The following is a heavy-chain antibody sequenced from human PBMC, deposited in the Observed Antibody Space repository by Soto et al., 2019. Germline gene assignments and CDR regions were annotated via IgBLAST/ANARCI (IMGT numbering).Heavy chain of an antibody. J-gene: IGHJ3*01. CDR2: ISSSSSTI. V-gene: IGHV3-48*01. Sequence: EVQLVESGGGLVQPGGSLRLSCAASGFTFSSYSMNWVRQAPGKGLEWVSYISSSSSTIYYADSVKGRFTISRDNAKNSLNLQMNGLRAEDTAVYYCARDTSAYRSCRGGSCYRPDAFVFWGQGTMVTVSS. CDR3: ARDTSAYRSCRGGSCYRPDAFVF. D-gene: IGHD2-15*01. CDR1: GFTFSSYS.